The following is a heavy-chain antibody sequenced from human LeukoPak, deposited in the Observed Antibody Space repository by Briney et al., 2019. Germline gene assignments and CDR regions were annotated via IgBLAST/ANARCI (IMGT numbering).Heavy chain of an antibody. D-gene: IGHD5-24*01. Sequence: RGSLRLSCAASGFIFSRYAMSWVRQAPGKGLEWVCGISSGGESPYYADSVRGRFTISRDNSKNTLYLEINSLRAEDTAVYSCAQKSRDGYNPFDYLGQGTLVTVSS. CDR1: GFIFSRYA. CDR3: AQKSRDGYNPFDY. J-gene: IGHJ4*02. CDR2: ISSGGESP. V-gene: IGHV3-23*01.